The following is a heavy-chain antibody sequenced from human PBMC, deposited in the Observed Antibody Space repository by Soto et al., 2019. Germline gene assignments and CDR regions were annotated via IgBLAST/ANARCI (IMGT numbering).Heavy chain of an antibody. CDR3: ARDQQFRNWFDS. D-gene: IGHD6-13*01. Sequence: ASVKVSCKASGYTFSRYAIHWVRQAPGQRLEWMGWINAGNGNTKYSQKFEGRVTLTTDTSANTVYMELSSLRFEETALYYCARDQQFRNWFDSWGQGTLVTVSS. V-gene: IGHV1-3*01. CDR1: GYTFSRYA. CDR2: INAGNGNT. J-gene: IGHJ5*01.